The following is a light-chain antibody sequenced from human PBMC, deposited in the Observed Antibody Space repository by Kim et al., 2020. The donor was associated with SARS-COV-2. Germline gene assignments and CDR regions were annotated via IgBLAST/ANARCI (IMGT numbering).Light chain of an antibody. CDR2: GAS. CDR3: HQYTNLWT. CDR1: QSVSSS. J-gene: IGKJ1*01. Sequence: EIVLTQSPATLSVSPGERTTLSCRASQSVSSSLAWYQQQPGQAPRLLIYGASIRATSVPARCSGSGSGTEFTLTISSLQSEDFAVYYCHQYTNLWTFGQGTKVDIK. V-gene: IGKV3-15*01.